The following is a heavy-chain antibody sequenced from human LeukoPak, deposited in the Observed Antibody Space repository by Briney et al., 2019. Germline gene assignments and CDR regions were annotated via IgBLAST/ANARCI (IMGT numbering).Heavy chain of an antibody. CDR2: IIPIFGTA. CDR1: GGTFSSYA. D-gene: IGHD5-12*01. Sequence: GASVKVSCKASGGTFSSYAISWVRQAPGQGLEWMGGIIPIFGTANYAQKFQGRVTITADESTSTAYMELSSLRSEDTAVYYCTTAPTWIVFDYWGQGTLVTVSS. J-gene: IGHJ4*02. CDR3: TTAPTWIVFDY. V-gene: IGHV1-69*13.